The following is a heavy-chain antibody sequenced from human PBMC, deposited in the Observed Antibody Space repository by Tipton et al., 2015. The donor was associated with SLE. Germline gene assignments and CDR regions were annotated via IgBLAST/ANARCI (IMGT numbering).Heavy chain of an antibody. CDR1: GYSFTSYW. V-gene: IGHV5-51*01. CDR3: ARQRDEGTLAYCGGDCSYYFDY. Sequence: VQLVQSGAEVKKPGESLKISCKGSGYSFTSYWIGWVRQMPGKGLEWMGIIYPGDSDTRYSPSFQGQVTISADKSISTAYLQWSSLKASDTAMYYCARQRDEGTLAYCGGDCSYYFDYWGQGTLVTVSS. CDR2: IYPGDSDT. J-gene: IGHJ4*02. D-gene: IGHD2-21*01.